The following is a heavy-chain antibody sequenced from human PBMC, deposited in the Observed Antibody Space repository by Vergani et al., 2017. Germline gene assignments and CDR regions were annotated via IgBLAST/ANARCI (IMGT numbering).Heavy chain of an antibody. D-gene: IGHD2-2*01. CDR3: AKGVYCSSTGCYEGRGYYYGMGV. J-gene: IGHJ6*02. CDR1: GFTFSSYA. Sequence: EVQLLESGGGLVQPGGSLRLSCAASGFTFSSYAMSWVRQVPGQGLEWVSGISGSGGNTYYANSVKGRFTISRDNSKNTLYLQMNSLRADDTAVYYCAKGVYCSSTGCYEGRGYYYGMGVWGQGTTVTFSS. CDR2: ISGSGGNT. V-gene: IGHV3-23*01.